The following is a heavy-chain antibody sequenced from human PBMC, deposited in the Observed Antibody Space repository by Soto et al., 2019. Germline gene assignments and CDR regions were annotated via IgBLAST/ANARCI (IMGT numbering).Heavy chain of an antibody. Sequence: GGSLRLSCAASGFTFSSYGMHWVRQAPGKGLEWVAVIWYDGSNKYYADSVKGRFTISRDNSKNTLYLQMNSLRAEDTAVYYCARVGGYNRNYNYFDYWGQGTLVTVSS. V-gene: IGHV3-33*01. D-gene: IGHD5-12*01. CDR1: GFTFSSYG. J-gene: IGHJ4*02. CDR3: ARVGGYNRNYNYFDY. CDR2: IWYDGSNK.